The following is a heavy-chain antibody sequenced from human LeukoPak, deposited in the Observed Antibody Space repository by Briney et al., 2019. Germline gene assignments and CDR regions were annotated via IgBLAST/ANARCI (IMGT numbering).Heavy chain of an antibody. CDR3: ARDSIAAAGNWFDP. CDR1: GYTFTSYA. D-gene: IGHD6-13*01. J-gene: IGHJ5*02. CDR2: INAGNGNT. V-gene: IGHV1-3*01. Sequence: ASVKVSCKASGYTFTSYAMHWVRQAPGQRLEWMGWINAGNGNTKCSQKFQGRVTITRDTSASTAYMELSSLRSEDTAVYYCARDSIAAAGNWFDPWGQGTLVTVSS.